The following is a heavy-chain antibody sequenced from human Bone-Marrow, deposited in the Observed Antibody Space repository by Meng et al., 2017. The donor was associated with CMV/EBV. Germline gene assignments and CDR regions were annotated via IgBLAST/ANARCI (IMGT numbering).Heavy chain of an antibody. CDR1: GGSVSSGSYY. D-gene: IGHD3-10*01. V-gene: IGHV4-39*01. Sequence: SETLSLTCTVSGGSVSSGSYYWGWIRQPPGKGLEWIGSIYYSGSTYYNPSLKSRVTISVDTSKNQFSLKLSSVTAADTAVYYCARQLVYYGSGSYSISWGQGTLVTVSS. J-gene: IGHJ5*02. CDR3: ARQLVYYGSGSYSIS. CDR2: IYYSGST.